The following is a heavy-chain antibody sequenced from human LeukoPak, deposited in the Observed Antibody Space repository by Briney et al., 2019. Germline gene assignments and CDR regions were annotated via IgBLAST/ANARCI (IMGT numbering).Heavy chain of an antibody. CDR3: ARELESGSYYGPFDY. V-gene: IGHV1-46*01. CDR1: GYTFTSYY. CDR2: INPSGGST. Sequence: ASVKVSCKASGYTFTSYYMHWVRQAPGQGLEWMGIINPSGGSTSYAHKFQGRVTITTDMSTSTVSMELSSMRSEDTAVYYCARELESGSYYGPFDYWGQGTLVTVSS. D-gene: IGHD1-26*01. J-gene: IGHJ4*02.